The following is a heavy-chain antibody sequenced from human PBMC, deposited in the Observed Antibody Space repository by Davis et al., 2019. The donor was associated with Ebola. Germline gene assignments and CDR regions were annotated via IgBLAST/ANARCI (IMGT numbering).Heavy chain of an antibody. CDR1: GYTLTDYA. CDR3: ARLDYSGHYFDY. D-gene: IGHD4-11*01. V-gene: IGHV1-3*01. J-gene: IGHJ4*02. Sequence: ASVKVSCKASGYTLTDYALLWVRQAPGQRLEWMGWINPGNHETMYSERFQGRVTISSDTSATTIDVGLSSLTSEDTAVYFCARLDYSGHYFDYWGQGTLVTVSS. CDR2: INPGNHET.